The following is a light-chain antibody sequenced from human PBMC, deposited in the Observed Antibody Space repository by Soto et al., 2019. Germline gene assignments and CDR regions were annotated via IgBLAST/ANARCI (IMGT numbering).Light chain of an antibody. J-gene: IGLJ2*01. CDR1: SANIGAGYD. CDR2: GNN. V-gene: IGLV1-40*01. Sequence: QSVLTQPPSVSGAPGQTITISCTGSSANIGAGYDVHWYQQFPGTAPKLLIHGNNDRPSGVSDRFSASKSGTSASLAITGRQAEDEADYYGQSYDSRLRVYVVFGGGTKLTVL. CDR3: QSYDSRLRVYVV.